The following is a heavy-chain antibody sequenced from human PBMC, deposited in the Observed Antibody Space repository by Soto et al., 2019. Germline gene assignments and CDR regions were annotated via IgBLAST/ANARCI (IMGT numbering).Heavy chain of an antibody. CDR3: ARWWMYAPRDDR. V-gene: IGHV4-30-2*01. D-gene: IGHD2-8*01. J-gene: IGHJ5*02. CDR1: GGSISSGGYS. CDR2: IYHSGST. Sequence: QLQLQESGSGLVKPSQTLSLTCAVSGGSISSGGYSWSWIQQPPGKGLEWIGYIYHSGSTYYNTSPKRPVTIYADRSKTQFSPKLSSVTPPDTAVYYCARWWMYAPRDDRWGQGTLVTVSS.